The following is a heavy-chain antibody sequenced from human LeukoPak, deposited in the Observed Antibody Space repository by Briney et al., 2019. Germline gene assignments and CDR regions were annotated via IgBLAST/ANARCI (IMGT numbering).Heavy chain of an antibody. CDR1: GGTFSSYA. J-gene: IGHJ6*02. CDR3: ATTGSGYYLKGMDV. D-gene: IGHD3-3*01. Sequence: ASVKVSCKASGGTFSSYAISWVRQAPGRGLEWMGGIIPIFGTANYAQKFQGRVTITADESTSTAYMELSSLRSEDTAVYYCATTGSGYYLKGMDVWGQGTTVTVSS. CDR2: IIPIFGTA. V-gene: IGHV1-69*13.